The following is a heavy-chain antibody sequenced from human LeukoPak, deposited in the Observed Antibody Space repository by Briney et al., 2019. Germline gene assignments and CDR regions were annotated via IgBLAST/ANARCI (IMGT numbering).Heavy chain of an antibody. Sequence: GRSLRLSCAASGFTFSSYAMHWVRQAPGKGLEWVAVISYDGSNKYYADSVKGRFTISRDNSKNTLYLQMNSLRAEDTAVYYCARDGYYYDSSGYSPKFDYWGQGTLVTVSS. CDR1: GFTFSSYA. V-gene: IGHV3-30-3*01. CDR2: ISYDGSNK. D-gene: IGHD3-22*01. J-gene: IGHJ4*02. CDR3: ARDGYYYDSSGYSPKFDY.